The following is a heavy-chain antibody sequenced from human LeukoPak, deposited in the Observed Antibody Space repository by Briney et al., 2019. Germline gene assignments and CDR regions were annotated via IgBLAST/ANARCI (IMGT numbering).Heavy chain of an antibody. J-gene: IGHJ4*02. CDR3: ARSDYYGSGSPPYYFDY. CDR1: GGSISSSSYY. Sequence: PSETLSLTCTVSGGSISSSSYYWGWIRQPPGKGLEWIGRIYTSGSTNYNPSLKSRVTMSVDTSKNQFSLKLSSVTAADTAVYYCARSDYYGSGSPPYYFDYWGQGSLVTVSS. V-gene: IGHV4-61*05. D-gene: IGHD3-10*01. CDR2: IYTSGST.